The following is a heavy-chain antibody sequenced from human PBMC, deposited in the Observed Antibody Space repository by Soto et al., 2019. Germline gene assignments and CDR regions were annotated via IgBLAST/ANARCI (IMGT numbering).Heavy chain of an antibody. J-gene: IGHJ5*02. CDR3: VRGRGYNYQNYFDL. CDR2: IDHSGTT. Sequence: SETLSLTCTVSGGSINSGGYYWTWIRQHPEKGLEWLGNIDHSGTTYYNPSLRSRLSISLDTSQNQFSLQVTSMTAADTAVYFCVRGRGYNYQNYFDLWGQGSLVTVSS. V-gene: IGHV4-31*03. CDR1: GGSINSGGYY. D-gene: IGHD5-18*01.